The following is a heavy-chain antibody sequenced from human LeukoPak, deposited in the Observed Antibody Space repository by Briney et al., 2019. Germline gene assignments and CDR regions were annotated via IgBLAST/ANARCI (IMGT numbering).Heavy chain of an antibody. Sequence: GGSLRLSCAASGFTFSSYAMNWVRQAPGKGLEWVSAFSGSGGSTYYADSVKGRFTISRDNSKNTLYLQMNSLRAEDTAVYYCAKDRASSSLYYFDYWGQGTLVTVSS. CDR3: AKDRASSSLYYFDY. CDR2: FSGSGGST. V-gene: IGHV3-23*01. J-gene: IGHJ4*02. D-gene: IGHD6-13*01. CDR1: GFTFSSYA.